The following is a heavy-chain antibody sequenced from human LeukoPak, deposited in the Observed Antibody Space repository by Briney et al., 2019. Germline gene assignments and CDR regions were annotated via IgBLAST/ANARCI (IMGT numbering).Heavy chain of an antibody. CDR2: INSDGSST. J-gene: IGHJ4*02. CDR3: ARGSWDYYDSSGNDY. CDR1: GFTFSSYW. Sequence: GGSLRLSCAASGFTFSSYWIHWVRQAPGKGLVWVSRINSDGSSTSYADSVKGRFTISRDNAKNTLYLQMNSLRAEDTAVYYCARGSWDYYDSSGNDYWGQGTLVTVSS. V-gene: IGHV3-74*01. D-gene: IGHD3-22*01.